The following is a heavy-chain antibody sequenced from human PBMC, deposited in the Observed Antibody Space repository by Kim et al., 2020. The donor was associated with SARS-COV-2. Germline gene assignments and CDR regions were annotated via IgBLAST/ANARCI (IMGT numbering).Heavy chain of an antibody. CDR2: IDCGNGNT. Sequence: SVKVSCKTSGHTFTRDSIHWVRQAPGQRFEWMGGIDCGNGNTKYSQKFQGRVTFTRDTSASTAYMELSSLRSEDSAVYYCLGGYYFDYWGQGTLITVSS. V-gene: IGHV1-3*01. J-gene: IGHJ4*02. D-gene: IGHD2-15*01. CDR1: GHTFTRDS. CDR3: LGGYYFDY.